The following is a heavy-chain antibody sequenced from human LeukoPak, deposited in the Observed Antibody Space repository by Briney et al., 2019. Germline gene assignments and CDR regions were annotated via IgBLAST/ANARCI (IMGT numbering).Heavy chain of an antibody. CDR3: AKDTDSSGYYLRGFDY. CDR1: GFTFSSYG. V-gene: IGHV3-30*02. CDR2: IRYDGSNK. D-gene: IGHD3-22*01. Sequence: SGGSLRLSCAASGFTFSSYGMRWVRQAPGKGLEWVAFIRYDGSNKYYADSVKGRFTISRDNSKNTLYLQMNSLRAEDTAVYYCAKDTDSSGYYLRGFDYWGQGTLVTVSS. J-gene: IGHJ4*02.